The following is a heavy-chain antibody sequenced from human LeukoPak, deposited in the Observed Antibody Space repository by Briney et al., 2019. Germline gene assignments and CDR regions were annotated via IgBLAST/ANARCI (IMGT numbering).Heavy chain of an antibody. D-gene: IGHD3-3*01. CDR2: IYHSGST. CDR3: ARRQGEWLTGGWYYYMDV. Sequence: SETLSLTCSVSGYSISSGYYWGWTRQPPGKGLEGIGSIYHSGSTYYNSSLKRRVTISVDTSKNQFSLKLSSVTAADTAVYYCARRQGEWLTGGWYYYMDVWGKGTTVTVSS. CDR1: GYSISSGYY. V-gene: IGHV4-38-2*02. J-gene: IGHJ6*03.